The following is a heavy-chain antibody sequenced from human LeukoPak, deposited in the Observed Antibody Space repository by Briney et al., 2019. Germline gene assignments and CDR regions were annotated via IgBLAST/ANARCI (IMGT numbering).Heavy chain of an antibody. Sequence: GGSLRLSCAASGFTFSSYSMNWVRQAPGKGLEWVSYISSSSTIYYADSVKGRFTISRDNAKNSLYLQMNSLRDEDTAVYYCARWGSRDDYWGQGTLVTVSS. J-gene: IGHJ4*02. CDR3: ARWGSRDDY. V-gene: IGHV3-48*02. CDR2: ISSSSTI. CDR1: GFTFSSYS. D-gene: IGHD3-16*01.